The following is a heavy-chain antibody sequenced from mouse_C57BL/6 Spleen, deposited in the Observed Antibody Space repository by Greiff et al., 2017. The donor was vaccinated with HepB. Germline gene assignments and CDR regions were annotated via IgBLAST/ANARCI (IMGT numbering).Heavy chain of an antibody. J-gene: IGHJ1*03. CDR1: GFTFSDYY. D-gene: IGHD1-1*01. CDR2: ISNGGGST. V-gene: IGHV5-12*01. Sequence: EVKLVESGGGLVQPGGSLKLSCAASGFTFSDYYMYWVRQTPEKRLEWVAYISNGGGSTYYPDTVKGRFTISRDNAKNTLYLQMSRLKSEDTAMYYCARRSSYHYWYFDVWGTGTTVTVSS. CDR3: ARRSSYHYWYFDV.